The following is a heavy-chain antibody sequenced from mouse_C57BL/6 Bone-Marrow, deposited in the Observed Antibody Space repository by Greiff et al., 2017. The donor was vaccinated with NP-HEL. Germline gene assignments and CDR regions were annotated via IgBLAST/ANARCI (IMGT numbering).Heavy chain of an antibody. CDR2: ILPSIGRT. V-gene: IGHV15-2*01. J-gene: IGHJ1*03. CDR3: ARIYYGSSPWYFDV. CDR1: DSEVFPIAY. Sequence: QVQLQQSGSELRSPGSSVKLSCKDFDSEVFPIAYMSWVRQKPGHGFEWIGGILPSIGRTIYGEKFEDKATLDADTLSNTAYLELNSLTSEDSAIYYCARIYYGSSPWYFDVWGTGTTVTVSS. D-gene: IGHD1-1*01.